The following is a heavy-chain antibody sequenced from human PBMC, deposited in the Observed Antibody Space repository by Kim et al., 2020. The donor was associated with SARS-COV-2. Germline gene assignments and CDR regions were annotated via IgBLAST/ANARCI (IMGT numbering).Heavy chain of an antibody. Sequence: GGSLRLSCAASGFTFDDYAMHWVRQAPGKGLEWVSLITGDDGSTYYADSVRGRFTISRDNSKNSLHLQMNSLGTEDTALYYCAKDFGDYPPSYYSYGMDVWGQGTTVTVSS. D-gene: IGHD4-17*01. CDR1: GFTFDDYA. CDR2: ITGDDGST. V-gene: IGHV3-43*02. CDR3: AKDFGDYPPSYYSYGMDV. J-gene: IGHJ6*02.